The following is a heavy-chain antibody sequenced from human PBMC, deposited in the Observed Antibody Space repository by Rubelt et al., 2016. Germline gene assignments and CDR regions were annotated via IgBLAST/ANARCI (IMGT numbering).Heavy chain of an antibody. CDR3: ARDRPYSSSSGDYYYYGMDV. V-gene: IGHV3-11*01. Sequence: QGEESGPGLVKPSETLSLTCSVSGGSISSSSYYWGWIRQAPGKGLEWVSYISSSGSTIYYADSVKGRFTISRDNAKNSLYLQMNSLRAEDTAVYYCARDRPYSSSSGDYYYYGMDVWGQGTTVTVSS. CDR2: ISSSGSTI. D-gene: IGHD6-6*01. CDR1: GGSISSSSYY. J-gene: IGHJ6*02.